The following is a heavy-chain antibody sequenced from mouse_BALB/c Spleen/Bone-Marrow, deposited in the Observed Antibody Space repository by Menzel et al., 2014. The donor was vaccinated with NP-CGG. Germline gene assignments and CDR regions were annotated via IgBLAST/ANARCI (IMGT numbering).Heavy chain of an antibody. CDR2: IYPGSGNT. Sequence: QVQLQQSGTELVRPGTSVKISCKASGYTFTNYWLGWVKQRPGNGLEWIGDIYPGSGNTYYNEKFKGKATLTADKSSSTAYMQLSGLTSEDSAVYFCARRRSLDYWGQGTTLTVSS. CDR1: GYTFTNYW. J-gene: IGHJ2*01. CDR3: ARRRSLDY. V-gene: IGHV1-63*01.